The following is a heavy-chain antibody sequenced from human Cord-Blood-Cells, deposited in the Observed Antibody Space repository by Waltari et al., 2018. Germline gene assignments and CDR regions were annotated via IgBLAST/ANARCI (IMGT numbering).Heavy chain of an antibody. D-gene: IGHD2-21*02. V-gene: IGHV3-49*03. CDR1: GITFSDAP. CDR2: IRSKAYGGTT. J-gene: IGHJ4*02. Sequence: EVQLVESGGGLVQHGRYLRLSCTLAGITFSDAPMRWFRQAPGTGLEWVSFIRSKAYGGTTEYGASVKGRFTISRDDSKSIAYLQMNSLKTEDTAVYYCTRGEVTDYWGQGTLVTVSS. CDR3: TRGEVTDY.